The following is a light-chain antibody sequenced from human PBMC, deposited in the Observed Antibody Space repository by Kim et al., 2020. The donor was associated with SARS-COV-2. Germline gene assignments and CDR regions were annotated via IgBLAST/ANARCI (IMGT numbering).Light chain of an antibody. CDR2: AAS. CDR1: QTVSDN. Sequence: EIVLTQSPGTLSVSPGATATLSCRASQTVSDNLAWYQQKPGQAPRLLIYAASTRATGVPARFSGGGSGTEFTLTISSLQSEDFAVYFCQQYSDWPPGDTFGQGTKLEI. J-gene: IGKJ2*01. CDR3: QQYSDWPPGDT. V-gene: IGKV3-15*01.